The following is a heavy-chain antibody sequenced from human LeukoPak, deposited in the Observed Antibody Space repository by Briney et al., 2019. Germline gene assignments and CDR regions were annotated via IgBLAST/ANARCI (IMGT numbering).Heavy chain of an antibody. V-gene: IGHV4-39*01. D-gene: IGHD5-24*01. Sequence: SETLSLTCTVSGGSISSSSYYWGWIRQPPGKGLEWIGSIYYSGSTYYNPSLKSRVTISVDTSKNQFSLKLSSVTAADTAVYYCARHRSRDGYIPLWGQGTLVAVSS. CDR1: GGSISSSSYY. CDR3: ARHRSRDGYIPL. J-gene: IGHJ4*02. CDR2: IYYSGST.